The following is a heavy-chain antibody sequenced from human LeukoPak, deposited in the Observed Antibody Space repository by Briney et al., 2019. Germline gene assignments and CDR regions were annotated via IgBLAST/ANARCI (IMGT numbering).Heavy chain of an antibody. V-gene: IGHV4-39*01. CDR2: IYYREST. CDR3: ARIIAAAGDYYYSYLDV. J-gene: IGHJ6*03. CDR1: GGSITSSSYY. D-gene: IGHD6-13*01. Sequence: SETLSLTCTVSGGSITSSSYYWGWIRQPPGNGREGSGSIYYRESTYYNASLTSRVTISVDTSKNQSSLQLRYVTADDPAVYYCARIIAAAGDYYYSYLDVWGKGTTVTVSS.